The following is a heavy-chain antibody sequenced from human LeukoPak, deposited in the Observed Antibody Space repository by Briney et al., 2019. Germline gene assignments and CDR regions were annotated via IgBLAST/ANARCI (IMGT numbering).Heavy chain of an antibody. CDR2: ISYDGSNK. CDR1: GFTFSSYG. Sequence: PGRSLRLSCAASGFTFSSYGMHWVRQAPGKGLEWVAVISYDGSNKYYADSVKGRFTISRDNSKNTLYLHMNSLRAEDTAVYYCAAGGWFGEPYELGDWGQGTLVTVSS. V-gene: IGHV3-30*03. CDR3: AAGGWFGEPYELGD. D-gene: IGHD3-10*01. J-gene: IGHJ4*02.